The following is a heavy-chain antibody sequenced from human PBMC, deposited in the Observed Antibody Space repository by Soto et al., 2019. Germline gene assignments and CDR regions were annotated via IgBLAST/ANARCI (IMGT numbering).Heavy chain of an antibody. CDR3: ARVPHYDFWSGYSPNWFDP. J-gene: IGHJ5*02. CDR1: GGSISSGGYY. D-gene: IGHD3-3*01. V-gene: IGHV4-31*03. CDR2: IYYSGST. Sequence: TSETLSLTCTVSGGSISSGGYYWSWIRQHPGKGLEWIGYIYYSGSTYYNPSLKSRVTISVDTSKNQFSLKLSSVTAADTAVYYCARVPHYDFWSGYSPNWFDPWGQGTLVTVSS.